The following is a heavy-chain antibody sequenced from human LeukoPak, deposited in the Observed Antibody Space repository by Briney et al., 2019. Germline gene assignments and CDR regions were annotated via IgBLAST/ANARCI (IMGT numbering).Heavy chain of an antibody. V-gene: IGHV4-59*01. CDR2: IYYSGST. CDR3: AKDRLGAVLYFDC. Sequence: PSGTLSLTCTVSGGSISSYYWSWIRQPPGKGLEWIGYIYYSGSTNYNPSLKSRVTISVDTSKNQFSLKLSSVTAADTAVYYCAKDRLGAVLYFDCRGQGTLVTVSS. J-gene: IGHJ4*02. CDR1: GGSISSYY. D-gene: IGHD1-26*01.